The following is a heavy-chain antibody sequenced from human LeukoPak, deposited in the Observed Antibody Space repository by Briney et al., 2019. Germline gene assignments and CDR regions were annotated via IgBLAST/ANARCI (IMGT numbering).Heavy chain of an antibody. Sequence: ASVKVSCKASGYTFTSYDINWVRQATGQGLEWMGWMNPNSGNTGYAQRFQGRVTITRNTSISTAYMELSSLRSEDTAVYYCARGVDSSGQPPWGQGTLVTVSS. D-gene: IGHD3-22*01. J-gene: IGHJ5*02. CDR2: MNPNSGNT. V-gene: IGHV1-8*03. CDR1: GYTFTSYD. CDR3: ARGVDSSGQPP.